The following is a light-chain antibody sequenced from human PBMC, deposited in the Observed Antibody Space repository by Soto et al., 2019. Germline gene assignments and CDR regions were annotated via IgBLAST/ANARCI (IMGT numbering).Light chain of an antibody. V-gene: IGKV3-15*01. Sequence: EIVMTQSPATLSVSPGERATLSCRASQSVSSNLAWYLQKPGQAPRLLIYGASTRATGIPARFSGSGSGTEFTLTISSLQSEDFAVYYCQQYNNWPPWTFGQGTKVAI. CDR2: GAS. J-gene: IGKJ1*01. CDR1: QSVSSN. CDR3: QQYNNWPPWT.